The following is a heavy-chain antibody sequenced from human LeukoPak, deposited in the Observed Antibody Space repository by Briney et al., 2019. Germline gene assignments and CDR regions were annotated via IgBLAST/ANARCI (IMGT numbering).Heavy chain of an antibody. D-gene: IGHD4-17*01. CDR1: GFTFSSYS. V-gene: IGHV3-21*01. CDR2: ISSSSSYI. Sequence: GGSLRLSCAASGFTFSSYSMSWVRQAPGKGLEWVSSISSSSSYIYYADSVKGRFTISRDNAKNSLYLQMNSLRAEDTAVYYCAREGVHGDYQLGSLDYWGQGTLVTVSS. CDR3: AREGVHGDYQLGSLDY. J-gene: IGHJ4*02.